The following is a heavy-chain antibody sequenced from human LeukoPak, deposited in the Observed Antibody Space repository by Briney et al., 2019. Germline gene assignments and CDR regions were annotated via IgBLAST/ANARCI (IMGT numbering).Heavy chain of an antibody. V-gene: IGHV4-34*01. D-gene: IGHD5-24*01. J-gene: IGHJ4*02. CDR3: ARGTVGDGYNYYFDY. Sequence: PSETLSLTCAVYGGSFSAYYWGWIRQSPGKGLEWIGEINHVGSTNYNPSLKSRVTVSIDTPRNQFSLTLKSMTAADTAVYYCARGTVGDGYNYYFDYWGQGTLVTVSS. CDR1: GGSFSAYY. CDR2: INHVGST.